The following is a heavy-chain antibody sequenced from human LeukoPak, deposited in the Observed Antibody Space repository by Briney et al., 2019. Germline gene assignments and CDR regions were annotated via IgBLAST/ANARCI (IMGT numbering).Heavy chain of an antibody. CDR1: GNTFSGYY. V-gene: IGHV1-2*02. Sequence: GASVKVSCKASGNTFSGYYMHWVRRAPGQGLEWMGWINPNSGATNYAQKFQGRVTMTRDTSITTAYMELSSLRSDDTAIFYCSADVNLELWGQRTLVSVSS. D-gene: IGHD2/OR15-2a*01. CDR2: INPNSGAT. CDR3: SADVNLEL. J-gene: IGHJ4*02.